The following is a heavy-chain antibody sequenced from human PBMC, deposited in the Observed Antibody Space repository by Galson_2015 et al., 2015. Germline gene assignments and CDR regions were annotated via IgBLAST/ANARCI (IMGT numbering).Heavy chain of an antibody. CDR1: GFTFSSYG. D-gene: IGHD1-26*01. J-gene: IGHJ3*02. Sequence: SLRLSCAASGFTFSSYGMHWVRQAPGKGLEWVAVISYDGGNKYYADSVKGRFTISRDNSKNTLYLQMNSLRAEDTAVYYCAKVGMMPAWVGAFDIWGQGTMVTVSS. CDR2: ISYDGGNK. CDR3: AKVGMMPAWVGAFDI. V-gene: IGHV3-30*18.